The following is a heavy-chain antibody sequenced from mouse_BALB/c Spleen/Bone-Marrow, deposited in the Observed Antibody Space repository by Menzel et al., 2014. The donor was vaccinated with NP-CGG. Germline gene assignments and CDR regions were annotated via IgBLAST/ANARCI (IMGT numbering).Heavy chain of an antibody. CDR3: ARDSNDY. J-gene: IGHJ2*01. V-gene: IGHV5-6-3*01. CDR1: GFTSSSYG. CDR2: INSNGGST. Sequence: EVKLEESGGGLVQPGGSLKLSCAASGFTSSSYGMSWVRQTPDKRLELVATINSNGGSTYYPDSVKGRFTIPRDNAKNTLYLQMSSLKSEDTAMYYCARDSNDYWGQGTTLTVSS.